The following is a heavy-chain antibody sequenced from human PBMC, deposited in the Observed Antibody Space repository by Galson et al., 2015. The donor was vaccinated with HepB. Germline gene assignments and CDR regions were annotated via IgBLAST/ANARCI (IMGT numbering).Heavy chain of an antibody. CDR1: GFTFSSYW. J-gene: IGHJ6*02. D-gene: IGHD1-26*01. V-gene: IGHV3-7*03. Sequence: SLRLSCAASGFTFSSYWMSWVRQAPGKGLEWVANIKQDGSEKYYVDSVKGRFTISRDNAKNSLYLQMNSLRAEDTAVYYCARWEPSGYYYYGMDVWGQGTTVTVSS. CDR3: ARWEPSGYYYYGMDV. CDR2: IKQDGSEK.